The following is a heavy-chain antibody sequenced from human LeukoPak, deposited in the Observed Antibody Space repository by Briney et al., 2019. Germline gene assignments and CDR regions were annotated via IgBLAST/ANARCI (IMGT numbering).Heavy chain of an antibody. Sequence: GGSLRLSCAASGFTFSSYEMNWVRQAPGKGLERVSYISSSGSTIYYADSVKGRFTISRDNAKNSLYLHMNSLRAEDTAVYYCAELGITMIGGVWGKGTTVTISS. J-gene: IGHJ6*04. CDR3: AELGITMIGGV. D-gene: IGHD3-10*02. CDR1: GFTFSSYE. V-gene: IGHV3-48*03. CDR2: ISSSGSTI.